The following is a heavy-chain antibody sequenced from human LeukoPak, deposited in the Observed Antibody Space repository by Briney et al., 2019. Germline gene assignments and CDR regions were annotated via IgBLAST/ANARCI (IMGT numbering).Heavy chain of an antibody. CDR1: GGSVSSGGYY. CDR2: IYYSGST. CDR3: ARDLASYSSGWPLSPYGMDV. V-gene: IGHV4-61*08. J-gene: IGHJ6*02. D-gene: IGHD6-19*01. Sequence: PSETLSLTCSVFGGSVSSGGYYWNWIRQPPGKGLEWIGYIYYSGSTNYNPSLKSRVTISVDTSKDQFSLKLSSVTAADTAVYYCARDLASYSSGWPLSPYGMDVWGQGTTVTVSS.